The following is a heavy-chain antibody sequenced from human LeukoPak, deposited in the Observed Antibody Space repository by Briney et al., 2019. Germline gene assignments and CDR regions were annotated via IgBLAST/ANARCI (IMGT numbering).Heavy chain of an antibody. CDR3: AREAVAGTRSYFY. Sequence: ASVKVSCKASGGTFSSYAIGWVRQAPGQGLEWMGRIIPILGIANYAQKFQGRVTITADKSTSTAYMELSSLRSEDTAVYYCAREAVAGTRSYFYWGQGTLVTVSS. J-gene: IGHJ4*02. CDR2: IIPILGIA. D-gene: IGHD6-19*01. V-gene: IGHV1-69*04. CDR1: GGTFSSYA.